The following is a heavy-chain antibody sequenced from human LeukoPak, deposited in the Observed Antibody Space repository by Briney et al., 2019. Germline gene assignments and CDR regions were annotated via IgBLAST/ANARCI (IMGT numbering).Heavy chain of an antibody. CDR3: ARSGSSSWYNRNYYYMDV. CDR2: IYSGGST. J-gene: IGHJ6*03. Sequence: GGSLRLSCAASGFTFSTYEMNWVRQAPGKGLEWVSVIYSGGSTYYADSVKGRFTISRDNSKNTLYLQMNSLRAEDTAVYYCARSGSSSWYNRNYYYMDVWGKGTTVTVSS. D-gene: IGHD6-13*01. CDR1: GFTFSTYE. V-gene: IGHV3-53*01.